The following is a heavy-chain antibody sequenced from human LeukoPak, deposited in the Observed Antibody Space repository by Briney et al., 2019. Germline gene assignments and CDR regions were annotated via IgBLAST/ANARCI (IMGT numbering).Heavy chain of an antibody. Sequence: ASVKVSCKTPGYSFTSYYIHWVRQAPGQGLEWMGMINPSGGSTNYAQTFQGRVTMTRDMSTSTVYMELSSLRSEDTAVYYCARVHHYFDIAFDYWGQGTLVTVSS. J-gene: IGHJ4*02. D-gene: IGHD3-22*01. CDR2: INPSGGST. CDR3: ARVHHYFDIAFDY. V-gene: IGHV1-46*01. CDR1: GYSFTSYY.